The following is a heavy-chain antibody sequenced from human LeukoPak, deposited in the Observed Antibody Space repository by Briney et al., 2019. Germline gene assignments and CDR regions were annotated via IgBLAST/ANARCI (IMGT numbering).Heavy chain of an antibody. Sequence: GASVKVSCKVSGYTLTELSMHWVRQAPGKGLEWMGGFDPEDGETIYAQKFQGRVTMTEDTSTDTAYMEPSSLRSEDTAVYYCATEERSGSYPELGSFDYWGQGTLVTVSS. CDR3: ATEERSGSYPELGSFDY. D-gene: IGHD1-26*01. V-gene: IGHV1-24*01. CDR2: FDPEDGET. CDR1: GYTLTELS. J-gene: IGHJ4*02.